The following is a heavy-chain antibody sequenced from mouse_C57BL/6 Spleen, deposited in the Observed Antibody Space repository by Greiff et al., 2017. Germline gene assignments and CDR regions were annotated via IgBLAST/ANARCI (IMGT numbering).Heavy chain of an antibody. CDR1: GFSFNTYA. D-gene: IGHD2-5*01. V-gene: IGHV10-1*01. J-gene: IGHJ4*01. CDR2: IRSKSNNYAT. Sequence: EVQLVESGGGLVQPKGSLKLSCAASGFSFNTYAMNWVRQAPGKGLEWVARIRSKSNNYATYYADSVKDRFTISRDDSESMLYLQMNNLKTEDTAMYYSVRHPYSNPCYAMDYWGQGTTVTVSS. CDR3: VRHPYSNPCYAMDY.